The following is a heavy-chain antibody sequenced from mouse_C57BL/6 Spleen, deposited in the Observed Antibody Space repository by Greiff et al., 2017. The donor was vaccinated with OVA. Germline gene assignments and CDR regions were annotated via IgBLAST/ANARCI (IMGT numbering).Heavy chain of an antibody. CDR2: IHPNSGST. CDR1: GYTFTSYW. CDR3: ASEDGYYGSWFAY. V-gene: IGHV1-64*01. Sequence: VQLQQPGAELVKPGASVKLSCKASGYTFTSYWMHRVKQRPGQGLEWIGMIHPNSGSTNYNEKFKSKATLTVDKSSSTAYMQLSSLTSEDSAVYYCASEDGYYGSWFAYWGQGTLVTVSA. J-gene: IGHJ3*01. D-gene: IGHD2-3*01.